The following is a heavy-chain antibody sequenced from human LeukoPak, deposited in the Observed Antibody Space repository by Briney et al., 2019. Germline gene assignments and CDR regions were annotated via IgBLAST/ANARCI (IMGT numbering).Heavy chain of an antibody. CDR1: GYSFNSYW. D-gene: IGHD3-22*01. Sequence: GESLKISCKGSGYSFNSYWIAWVRQMPGKGLEWMGIIYPGDSDTRYSPSFQGQVTISADKSISTAYLQRSSLKASDTAMYYCGINYDSSGYFDYWGQGTLVTVSS. J-gene: IGHJ4*02. V-gene: IGHV5-51*01. CDR2: IYPGDSDT. CDR3: GINYDSSGYFDY.